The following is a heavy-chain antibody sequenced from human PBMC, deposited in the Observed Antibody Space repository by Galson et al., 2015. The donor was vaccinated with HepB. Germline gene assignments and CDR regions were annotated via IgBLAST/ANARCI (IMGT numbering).Heavy chain of an antibody. Sequence: SLRLSCAASGFTFSSYGMHWVRQAPGKGLEWVAVISYDGSNKYYADSVKGRFTISRDNSKNTLYLQMNSLRAEDTAVYYCAKGYSTEGDAFDIWGQGTMVTVSS. CDR1: GFTFSSYG. CDR2: ISYDGSNK. V-gene: IGHV3-30*18. J-gene: IGHJ3*02. CDR3: AKGYSTEGDAFDI. D-gene: IGHD6-13*01.